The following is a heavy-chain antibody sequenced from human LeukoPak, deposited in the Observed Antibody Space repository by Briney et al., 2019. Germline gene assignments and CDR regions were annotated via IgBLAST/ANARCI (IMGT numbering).Heavy chain of an antibody. CDR1: GYTFSGYY. D-gene: IGHD3-9*01. CDR3: ARGADDILTGYYHSAKYYYYMDV. Sequence: ASVKVSCKASGYTFSGYYMHWVRQAPGQGLEWMGWINPNSGGTNYAQKFQGRVTITADESTSTAYMELSSLRSEDTAVYYCARGADDILTGYYHSAKYYYYMDVWGKGTTVTISS. V-gene: IGHV1-2*02. J-gene: IGHJ6*03. CDR2: INPNSGGT.